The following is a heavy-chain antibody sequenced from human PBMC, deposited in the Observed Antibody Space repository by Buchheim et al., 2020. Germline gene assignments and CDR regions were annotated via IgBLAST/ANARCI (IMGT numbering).Heavy chain of an antibody. CDR3: VRDLVGGSDY. D-gene: IGHD6-25*01. J-gene: IGHJ4*02. CDR1: GFTFSRFW. V-gene: IGHV3-74*01. Sequence: EVQLVESGGGLIQPGGSLRLSCAASGFTFSRFWMHWVRQAPGKGLVWVSRIDEYGTITNYADSVKGRFTISRDNARNTLYLPMNSLRVKDTAVYYCVRDLVGGSDYWGQGIL. CDR2: IDEYGTIT.